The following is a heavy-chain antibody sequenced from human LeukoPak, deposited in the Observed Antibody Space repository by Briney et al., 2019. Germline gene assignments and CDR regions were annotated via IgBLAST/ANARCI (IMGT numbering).Heavy chain of an antibody. V-gene: IGHV3-21*01. CDR3: ARVGYCSGGSCYSFFDY. D-gene: IGHD2-15*01. J-gene: IGHJ4*02. CDR2: ICSSSSYI. Sequence: GGSLSLSCAASGFTFSNYEMNWVRQAPGKGLEWVSSICSSSSYIYYADSEKGLFITSRDNAMTSLYLQMNSLRAEDTAVYYCARVGYCSGGSCYSFFDYWGQGTLVTVSS. CDR1: GFTFSNYE.